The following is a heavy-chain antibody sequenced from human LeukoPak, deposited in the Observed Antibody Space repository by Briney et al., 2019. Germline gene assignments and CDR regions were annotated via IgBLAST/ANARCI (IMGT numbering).Heavy chain of an antibody. CDR1: GYTFTSYG. CDR2: ISAYNGNT. J-gene: IGHJ5*02. V-gene: IGHV1-18*01. CDR3: ARDYSSSWGNNWFDP. Sequence: ASARVSCKASGYTFTSYGISWVRQAPGQGLEWMGWISAYNGNTNYAQKLQGRVTMTTDTSTSTAYMELRSLRSDDTAVYYCARDYSSSWGNNWFDPWGQGTLVTVSS. D-gene: IGHD6-13*01.